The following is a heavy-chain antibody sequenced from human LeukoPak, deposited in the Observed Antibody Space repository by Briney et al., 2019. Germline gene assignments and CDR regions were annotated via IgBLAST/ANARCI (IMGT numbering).Heavy chain of an antibody. CDR3: ARHRSGGSQDDAFDI. CDR1: GFTFDDYG. Sequence: GGSLRLSCAASGFTFDDYGMSWVRQAPGKGLEWVADIKQDGSEKYYVDSVKGRFTISRQNAKKSLFLQMNGLRAEDTAVYYCARHRSGGSQDDAFDIWGQGTLVTVSS. J-gene: IGHJ3*02. V-gene: IGHV3-7*01. CDR2: IKQDGSEK. D-gene: IGHD2-15*01.